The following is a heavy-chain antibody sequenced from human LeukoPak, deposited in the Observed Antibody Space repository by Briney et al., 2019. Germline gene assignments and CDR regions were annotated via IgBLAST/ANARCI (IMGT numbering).Heavy chain of an antibody. CDR2: INRDGGST. CDR3: ARDPGLGFIDY. D-gene: IGHD1-26*01. V-gene: IGHV3-74*01. CDR1: GFPFSRYW. Sequence: GGSLRLSCGASGFPFSRYWKLWVRQAPGKGLVWVSRINRDGGSTSYEVSVKGRFTNSRDNAKNTLYLQMNSLRAEDTAVYYCARDPGLGFIDYWGQGTLVTVSS. J-gene: IGHJ4*02.